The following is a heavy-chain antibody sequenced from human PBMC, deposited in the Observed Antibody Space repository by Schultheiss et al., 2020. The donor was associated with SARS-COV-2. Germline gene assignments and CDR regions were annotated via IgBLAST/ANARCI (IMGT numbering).Heavy chain of an antibody. D-gene: IGHD3-22*01. CDR1: GFTFSNYG. CDR3: AKDRGYYYDSSGYWSYYYYYGMDV. V-gene: IGHV3-30*18. CDR2: ISYDGSNK. J-gene: IGHJ6*02. Sequence: GGSLRLSCAASGFTFSNYGMHWVRQAPGKGLEWVAVISYDGSNKYYADSVKGRFTISRDNFKNTLYLQMNSLRAEDTAVYYCAKDRGYYYDSSGYWSYYYYYGMDVWGQGTTVTVSS.